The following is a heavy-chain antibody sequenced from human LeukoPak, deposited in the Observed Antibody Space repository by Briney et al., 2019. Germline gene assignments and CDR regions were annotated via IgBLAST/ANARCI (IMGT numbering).Heavy chain of an antibody. CDR2: IRSKAHGGTA. Sequence: GGSLRLSWIVSGFTFGDFALSWVRQAPGKGLEWVGFIRSKAHGGTADYAASVKGRFTISRDDSKSIAYLQMTSLKTEDTAVYYCTRDQSSSGWHDYWGQGTLVTVSS. CDR1: GFTFGDFA. CDR3: TRDQSSSGWHDY. D-gene: IGHD6-19*01. J-gene: IGHJ4*02. V-gene: IGHV3-49*04.